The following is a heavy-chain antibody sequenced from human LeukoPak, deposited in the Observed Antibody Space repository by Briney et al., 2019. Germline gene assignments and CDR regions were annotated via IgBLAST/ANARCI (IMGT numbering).Heavy chain of an antibody. CDR1: GGSFSGYY. CDR3: ARSMPSVIAAAHDY. V-gene: IGHV4-34*01. Sequence: PSETLSLTCAVYGGSFSGYYWSWIRQPPGKGLEWIGEINHSGSTNYNPSLKSRVTISVDTSKNQFSLKLSSVTAADTAVYYCARSMPSVIAAAHDYWGQGTLVTVSS. CDR2: INHSGST. J-gene: IGHJ4*02. D-gene: IGHD6-13*01.